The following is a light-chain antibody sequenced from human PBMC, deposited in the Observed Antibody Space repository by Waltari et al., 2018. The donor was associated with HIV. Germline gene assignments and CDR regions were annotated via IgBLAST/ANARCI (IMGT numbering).Light chain of an antibody. J-gene: IGLJ2*01. CDR1: ILAEKY. Sequence: SYGLTQPFSVSVSPGQTARITCSGDILAEKYARWFQQKPGQAPVLGMFKETERPSGMPERFAGATAGIIITLTSIGAQVEDEADYYCYAAADNKAIFGGGTKLTVL. CDR3: YAAADNKAI. CDR2: KET. V-gene: IGLV3-27*01.